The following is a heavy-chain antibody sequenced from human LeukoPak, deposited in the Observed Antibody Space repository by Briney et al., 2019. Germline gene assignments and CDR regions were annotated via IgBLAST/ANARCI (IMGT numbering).Heavy chain of an antibody. J-gene: IGHJ3*02. CDR2: ISSGSTYI. V-gene: IGHV3-21*01. CDR1: GFTFDDYA. CDR3: TREGVDVFDI. D-gene: IGHD3-10*01. Sequence: GGSLRLSCAASGFTFDDYAMHWVRQAPGKGLEWVSSISSGSTYIYYADSVKGRFTTSRDNTKNSLYLQMNSLRAEDTAVYYCTREGVDVFDIWGQGTMVTVSS.